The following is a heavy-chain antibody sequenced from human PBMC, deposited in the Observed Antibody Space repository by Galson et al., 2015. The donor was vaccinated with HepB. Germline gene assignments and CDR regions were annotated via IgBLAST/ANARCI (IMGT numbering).Heavy chain of an antibody. CDR3: AIVISGWYMNGMDV. V-gene: IGHV3-21*01. D-gene: IGHD6-19*01. CDR2: ISSSSSYI. Sequence: SLRLSCAASGFTFSSYSMNWVRQAPGKGLEWVASISSSSSYINYADSVKGRFTISRDNAKNSLYLQMNSLRAEDTAVYYCAIVISGWYMNGMDVWGRGTTVTVSS. J-gene: IGHJ6*02. CDR1: GFTFSSYS.